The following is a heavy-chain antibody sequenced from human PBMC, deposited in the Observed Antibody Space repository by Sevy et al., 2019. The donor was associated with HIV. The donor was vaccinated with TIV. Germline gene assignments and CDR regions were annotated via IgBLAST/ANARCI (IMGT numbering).Heavy chain of an antibody. CDR2: ISYDGSNK. CDR1: GFTFSSYA. CDR3: ARAISLRYFDWLLYYYYYYMDV. Sequence: GGSLRLSCAASGFTFSSYAMHWVRQAPGKGLEWVAVISYDGSNKYYADSVKGRFTISRDNSKNTLYLQMNSLRAEDKAVYYCARAISLRYFDWLLYYYYYYMDVWGKGTTVTVSS. D-gene: IGHD3-9*01. V-gene: IGHV3-30-3*01. J-gene: IGHJ6*03.